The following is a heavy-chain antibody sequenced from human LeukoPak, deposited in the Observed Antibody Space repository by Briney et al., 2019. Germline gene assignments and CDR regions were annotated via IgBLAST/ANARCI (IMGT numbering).Heavy chain of an antibody. CDR3: ASTYYYDSSGSATPTYYFAY. J-gene: IGHJ4*02. CDR1: GGSISSYY. CDR2: IYTSGSN. D-gene: IGHD3-22*01. V-gene: IGHV4-4*09. Sequence: PSETLSLTCTVSGGSISSYYYSWIRQPPGKGLEWIGYIYTSGSNNYNPSLKSRVTISVDRSKNQFSLKLSSVTAADTAVYYCASTYYYDSSGSATPTYYFAYWGQGILVTVSS.